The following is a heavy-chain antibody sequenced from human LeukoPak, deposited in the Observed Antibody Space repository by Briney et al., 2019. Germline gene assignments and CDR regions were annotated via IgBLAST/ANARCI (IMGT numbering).Heavy chain of an antibody. CDR2: ISYDGSNK. J-gene: IGHJ4*02. D-gene: IGHD3-9*01. Sequence: PGGSLRLSCAASGFTFSSYGMSWVRQAPGKGLEWVAVISYDGSNKYYADSVKGRFTISRDNSKNTLYLQMNSLRAEDTAVYYCARDWLHYYDILTGLFDYWGQGTLVTVSS. CDR1: GFTFSSYG. CDR3: ARDWLHYYDILTGLFDY. V-gene: IGHV3-30*03.